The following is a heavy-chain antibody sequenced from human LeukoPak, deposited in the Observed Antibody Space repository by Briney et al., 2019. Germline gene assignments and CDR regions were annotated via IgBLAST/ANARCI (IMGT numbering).Heavy chain of an antibody. CDR1: GGSISSSSYY. CDR3: ATLVGATLYYFDY. Sequence: SETLSLTCTVSGGSISSSSYYWGWIRQPPGKGLEWIGSIYYSGSTYYNPSLKSRVTISVDTSKSQFSLKLSSVTAADTAVYYCATLVGATLYYFDYWGQGTLVTVSS. J-gene: IGHJ4*02. D-gene: IGHD1-26*01. CDR2: IYYSGST. V-gene: IGHV4-39*01.